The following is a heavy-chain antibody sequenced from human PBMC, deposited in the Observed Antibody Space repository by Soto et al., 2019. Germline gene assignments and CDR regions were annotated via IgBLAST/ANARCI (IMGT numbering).Heavy chain of an antibody. D-gene: IGHD4-4*01. CDR1: GGSISSGGYY. CDR3: ARSQLLTTVTSPNFDY. CDR2: IYYSGST. Sequence: SETLSLTCTVSGGSISSGGYYWSWIRQHPGKGLEWIGYIYYSGSTYYNPSLKSRVTISVDTSKNQFSLKLSSVTAADTAVYYCARSQLLTTVTSPNFDYWGQGTLVTVSS. V-gene: IGHV4-31*03. J-gene: IGHJ4*02.